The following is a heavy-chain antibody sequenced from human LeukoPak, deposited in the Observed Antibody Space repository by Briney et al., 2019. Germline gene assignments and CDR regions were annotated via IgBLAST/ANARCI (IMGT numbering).Heavy chain of an antibody. J-gene: IGHJ3*02. CDR1: GYTFTSYY. CDR3: ARVAGEGYSYGQTRDAFDI. Sequence: ASVKVSCKASGYTFTSYYMHWVRQAPGQGLEWMGIINPSGGSTNYAQKFQGRVTMTGDTSTSTVYMELSSLRSEDTDVYYCARVAGEGYSYGQTRDAFDIWGQGTMVTVSS. CDR2: INPSGGST. V-gene: IGHV1-46*01. D-gene: IGHD5-18*01.